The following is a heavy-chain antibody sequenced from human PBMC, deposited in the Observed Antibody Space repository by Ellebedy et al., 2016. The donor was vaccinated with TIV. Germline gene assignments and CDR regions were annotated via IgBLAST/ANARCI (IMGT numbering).Heavy chain of an antibody. CDR3: ARDNDYDPLDV. D-gene: IGHD4-17*01. J-gene: IGHJ3*01. CDR2: VSGSRKTK. CDR1: GFTFSNYN. Sequence: GESLKISCAASGFTFSNYNMNWVRQAPGKGLEWVSSVSGSRKTKYYADSVKGRFPISRDNAQNSLYLQMNSLRPDDTAVYYCARDNDYDPLDVWGQGTMVTVSS. V-gene: IGHV3-48*01.